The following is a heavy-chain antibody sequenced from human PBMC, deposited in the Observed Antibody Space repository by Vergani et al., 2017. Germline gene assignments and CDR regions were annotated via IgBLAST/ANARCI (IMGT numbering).Heavy chain of an antibody. Sequence: QVQLVQSGAEVKKPGASVKVSCKASGYTFTGYYMHWVRQAPGQGLEWMGWINPNSGNTGYAQKFQGRVTMTRNTSISTAYMELSSLRSEDTAVYYCARDPGLGLGSFDYWGQGTLVTVSS. CDR1: GYTFTGYY. CDR2: INPNSGNT. V-gene: IGHV1-8*02. J-gene: IGHJ4*02. D-gene: IGHD3-16*01. CDR3: ARDPGLGLGSFDY.